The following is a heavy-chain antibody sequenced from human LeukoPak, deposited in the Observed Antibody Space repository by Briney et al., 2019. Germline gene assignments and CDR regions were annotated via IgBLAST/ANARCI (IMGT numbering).Heavy chain of an antibody. D-gene: IGHD2-2*01. J-gene: IGHJ6*02. CDR1: GFTFSSYA. Sequence: GGSLRLSCAASGFTFSSYALSWVRPAPGTGLEWVSAISGSGGSTYYADSVKGRFTISRDNSKNTLYLQMNSLRAEDTAVYYCAKGVDIVVVPAAFGYYYYGMDVWGQGTTVTVSS. CDR3: AKGVDIVVVPAAFGYYYYGMDV. CDR2: ISGSGGST. V-gene: IGHV3-23*01.